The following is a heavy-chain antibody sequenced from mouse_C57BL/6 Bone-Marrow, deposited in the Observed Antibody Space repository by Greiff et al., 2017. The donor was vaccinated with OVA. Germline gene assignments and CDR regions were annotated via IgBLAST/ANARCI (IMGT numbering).Heavy chain of an antibody. CDR1: GYTFTSYW. CDR3: ATYYDYGGYYFDY. J-gene: IGHJ2*01. V-gene: IGHV1-74*01. D-gene: IGHD2-4*01. CDR2: IHPSDSDT. Sequence: QVQLQQPGAELVKPGASVKVSCKASGYTFTSYWMHWVKQRPGQGLEWIGRIHPSDSDTNYNQKFKGKATLTVDKSSSTAYMQLSSLTSEDSAVYDCATYYDYGGYYFDYWGQGTTLTVSS.